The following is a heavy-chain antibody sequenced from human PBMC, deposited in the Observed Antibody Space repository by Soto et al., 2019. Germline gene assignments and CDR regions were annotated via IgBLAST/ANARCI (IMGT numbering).Heavy chain of an antibody. CDR2: IYTGGTT. Sequence: EVQVVESGGGLIQPGGSLRLSCAVSGFTVTINYMSWVRQASVKGLEWVSVIYTGGTTFYADSVKSRFTISRDTSRNTLYLQMNSLRGEDTAVYYCHRYVHWGQGTLVTLSS. CDR1: GFTVTINY. CDR3: HRYVH. V-gene: IGHV3-53*01. J-gene: IGHJ4*02. D-gene: IGHD5-12*01.